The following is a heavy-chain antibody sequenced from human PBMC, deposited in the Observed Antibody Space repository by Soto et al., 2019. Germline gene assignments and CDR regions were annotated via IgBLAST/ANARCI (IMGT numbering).Heavy chain of an antibody. V-gene: IGHV3-33*01. D-gene: IGHD5-12*01. CDR1: GFTFSSYG. CDR3: ARDFRRGYSGYDYGWFDP. Sequence: GGSLRLSCAASGFTFSSYGMHWVRQAPGKGLEWVAVIWYDGSNKYYADSVKGRFTISRDNSKNTLYLQMNSLRAEDTAVYYCARDFRRGYSGYDYGWFDPWGQGTLVTVSS. J-gene: IGHJ5*02. CDR2: IWYDGSNK.